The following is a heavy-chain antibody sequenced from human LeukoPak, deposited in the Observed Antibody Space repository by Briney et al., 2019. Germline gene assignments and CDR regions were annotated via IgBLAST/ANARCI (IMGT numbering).Heavy chain of an antibody. Sequence: GGSLRLSCTASGFSFTTYWMSWVRQAPGKGLEWVANIKQDGSEKYYVDSVKGRFTISRDNAKNSLYLQMNSLRAEDTAVYYCARNQRRLDYWGQGTLVTVSS. J-gene: IGHJ4*02. D-gene: IGHD1-14*01. CDR2: IKQDGSEK. CDR1: GFSFTTYW. CDR3: ARNQRRLDY. V-gene: IGHV3-7*01.